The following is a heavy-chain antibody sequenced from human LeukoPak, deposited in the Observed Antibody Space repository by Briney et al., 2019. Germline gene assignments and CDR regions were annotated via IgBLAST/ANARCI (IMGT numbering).Heavy chain of an antibody. CDR3: ARDLGYCSSTSCRGYYYYGMDV. V-gene: IGHV1-18*01. CDR2: ISAYNGNT. CDR1: GYTFTSCG. D-gene: IGHD2-2*01. Sequence: ASVKVSCKASGYTFTSCGISWVRQAPGQGLEWMGWISAYNGNTNYAQKLQGRVTMTTDTSTSTAYMELRSLRSDDTAVYYCARDLGYCSSTSCRGYYYYGMDVWGQGTTVTVSS. J-gene: IGHJ6*02.